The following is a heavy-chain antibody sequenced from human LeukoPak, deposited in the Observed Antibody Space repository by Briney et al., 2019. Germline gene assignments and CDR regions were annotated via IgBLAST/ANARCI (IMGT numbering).Heavy chain of an antibody. CDR2: MNPNSGNT. D-gene: IGHD3-22*01. CDR3: ARGIIVTYDSSGYYDY. Sequence: ASVKVSCKASGYTFTSYDINWVRQATGQGLEWMGWMNPNSGNTGYAQKFQGRVTMTRNTSISTAYMEPSSLRSEDTAVYYCARGIIVTYDSSGYYDYWGQGTLVTVSS. V-gene: IGHV1-8*01. J-gene: IGHJ4*02. CDR1: GYTFTSYD.